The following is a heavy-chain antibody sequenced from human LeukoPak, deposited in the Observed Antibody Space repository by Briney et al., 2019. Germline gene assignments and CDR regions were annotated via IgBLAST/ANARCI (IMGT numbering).Heavy chain of an antibody. D-gene: IGHD6-19*01. V-gene: IGHV5-10-1*01. CDR3: ARRHGSGWYYFDY. Sequence: GESLKISCKASGYSFTRYWISWVRQMPGKGLEWMGRIDPSDSYTNYSPSFQGHVTLSADKSITTAYLQWSSLQASDSAIYYCARRHGSGWYYFDYWGQGTLVTVSS. J-gene: IGHJ4*02. CDR1: GYSFTRYW. CDR2: IDPSDSYT.